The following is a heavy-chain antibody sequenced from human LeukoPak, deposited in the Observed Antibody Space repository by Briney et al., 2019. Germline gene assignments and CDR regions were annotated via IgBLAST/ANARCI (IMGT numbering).Heavy chain of an antibody. CDR1: GFTFTSYS. CDR2: ISGGGGST. D-gene: IGHD1-26*01. CDR3: AKGGKWDVTPFDY. J-gene: IGHJ4*02. V-gene: IGHV3-23*01. Sequence: QAGGSLRLSCAASGFTFTSYSMNWARQAPGKGLEWVSTISGGGGSTYYADSVKGRFTISRDNSKNTLYLQVNSLRAEDTAVYYCAKGGKWDVTPFDYWGQETLVTVSS.